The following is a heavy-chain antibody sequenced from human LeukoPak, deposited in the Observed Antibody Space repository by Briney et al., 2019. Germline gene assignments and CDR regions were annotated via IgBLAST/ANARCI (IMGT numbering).Heavy chain of an antibody. Sequence: GGSLRLSCVASGFTFSSYGMHWVRKAPGKGLEWVAVIWYDGTNKYYADSVQGRFTISRDNSKNALYLQMNSLRAEDTAMYYCARDVGFRTGLIDYWGQGTLVTVSS. CDR2: IWYDGTNK. D-gene: IGHD2-8*01. J-gene: IGHJ4*02. CDR3: ARDVGFRTGLIDY. V-gene: IGHV3-33*01. CDR1: GFTFSSYG.